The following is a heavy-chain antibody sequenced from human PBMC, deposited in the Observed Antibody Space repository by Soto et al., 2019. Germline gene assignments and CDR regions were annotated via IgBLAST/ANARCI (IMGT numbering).Heavy chain of an antibody. V-gene: IGHV1-18*01. D-gene: IGHD3-3*02. CDR2: ISGYNGDT. J-gene: IGHJ4*02. CDR3: ARGTIFGLVSFDY. Sequence: QVQLVQSGAEVKEPGASVTVSCKASGATFTSYGFNWVRQAPGQGLEWMGWISGYNGDTHYAQNFQVRVTMTIDTSTSTAYMELRSLRSDDTAVYYCARGTIFGLVSFDYWGQGTLVTVSS. CDR1: GATFTSYG.